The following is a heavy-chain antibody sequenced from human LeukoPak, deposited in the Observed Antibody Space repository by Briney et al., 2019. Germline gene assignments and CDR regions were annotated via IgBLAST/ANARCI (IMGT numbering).Heavy chain of an antibody. V-gene: IGHV3-43*02. CDR3: ARDRRCTNSNCYGPFDY. J-gene: IGHJ4*01. CDR2: ISGDGGSP. CDR1: GFTFDDYA. D-gene: IGHD2-8*01. Sequence: GGPLRLSCAASGFTFDDYAMHWVRQTPGKRLEWVSLISGDGGSPEYTDSVKGRFTISRDNSNNSLYLQMNSLRTEDTALYFCARDRRCTNSNCYGPFDYWGHGALVTVSS.